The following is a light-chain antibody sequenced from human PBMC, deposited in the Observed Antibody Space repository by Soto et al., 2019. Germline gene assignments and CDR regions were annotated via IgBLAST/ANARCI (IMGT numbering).Light chain of an antibody. CDR2: GNS. J-gene: IGLJ2*01. CDR3: QSYDSSLRKVV. V-gene: IGLV1-40*01. CDR1: SSNIGAGYD. Sequence: QSVLTQPPSVSGAPGQRVTISCTGSSSNIGAGYDVHWYQQLPGTAPKLLIYGNSNRPSGVPDRFSGSKSGTSASLAITGLQVEDEADYYGQSYDSSLRKVVFGGGTKLTVL.